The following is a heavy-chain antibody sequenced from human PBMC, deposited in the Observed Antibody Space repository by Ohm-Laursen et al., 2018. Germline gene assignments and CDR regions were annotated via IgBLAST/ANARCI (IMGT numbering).Heavy chain of an antibody. CDR1: GFTVCNNY. CDR2: IYSGGST. D-gene: IGHD4-11*01. V-gene: IGHV3-66*01. J-gene: IGHJ4*02. CDR3: ARGPSGTATVG. Sequence: GSLRLSCTASGFTVCNNYMSWVRQAPGKGLEWVSFIYSGGSTYYADSVKGRFTISRDNSKNTLYLQMNSLRAEDTAVYYCARGPSGTATVGRGQGTLVTVSS.